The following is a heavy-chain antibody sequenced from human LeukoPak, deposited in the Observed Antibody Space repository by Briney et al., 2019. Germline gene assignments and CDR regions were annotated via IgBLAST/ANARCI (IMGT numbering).Heavy chain of an antibody. CDR1: TYIFFTHG. CDR2: ISGYNGNT. J-gene: IGHJ4*02. CDR3: ARQVDKTMALPDF. V-gene: IGHV1-18*04. D-gene: IGHD4/OR15-4a*01. Sequence: ASVKVSCKASTYIFFTHGITWVRQAPGQGLEWMGWISGYNGNTNYAQKLQGRVTMTIDTSTNTAYLELRSLRSDDTAVYYCARQVDKTMALPDFWGRGTLVTVSS.